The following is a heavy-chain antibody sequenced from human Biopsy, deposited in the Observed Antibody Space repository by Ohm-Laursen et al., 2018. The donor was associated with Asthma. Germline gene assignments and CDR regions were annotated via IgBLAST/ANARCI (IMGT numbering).Heavy chain of an antibody. CDR2: IMTVFGTT. Sequence: GASVKVSCKAPGGTFSNFAISWVRQAPGQGLEWLGGIMTVFGTTNYAQKFQGRVTITADESTSTAYMEVTSLRSEDTAIYYCARCQVGYSSGWSLLLKKIYYSGMDVWGQGTAVTGSS. CDR3: ARCQVGYSSGWSLLLKKIYYSGMDV. V-gene: IGHV1-69*13. CDR1: GGTFSNFA. J-gene: IGHJ6*02. D-gene: IGHD6-19*01.